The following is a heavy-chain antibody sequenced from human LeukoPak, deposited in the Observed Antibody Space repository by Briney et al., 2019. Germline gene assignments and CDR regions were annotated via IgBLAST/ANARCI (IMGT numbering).Heavy chain of an antibody. CDR3: AKDLSRAVAADWFDP. V-gene: IGHV3-23*01. CDR1: RFTFSNYD. Sequence: GGTLRLSCAVSRFTFSNYDMSWGRGAPGPGLEWFSSISDSGGSTYYAASVKGRFTISRDNSKNTLYLQMTNLRAADTAVYYCAKDLSRAVAADWFDPWDQGSLVTVSS. CDR2: ISDSGGST. J-gene: IGHJ5*02. D-gene: IGHD6-19*01.